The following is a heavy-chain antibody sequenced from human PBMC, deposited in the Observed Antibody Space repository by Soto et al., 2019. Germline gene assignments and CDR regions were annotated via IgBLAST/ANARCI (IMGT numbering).Heavy chain of an antibody. D-gene: IGHD2-2*01. J-gene: IGHJ4*02. CDR2: IKTKTAGGAI. CDR1: GFTFSKAW. Sequence: EVQLVESGGGLVKPGGSLRLSCAASGFTFSKAWMNWVRQAPGKGLEWVGRIKTKTAGGAIDFAAPGKGRFTIAGDDSKSPGEPQMNILKTGDTAVCYGVTELVGWRGYAALYWGQGTLVTVS. CDR3: VTELVGWRGYAALY. V-gene: IGHV3-15*07.